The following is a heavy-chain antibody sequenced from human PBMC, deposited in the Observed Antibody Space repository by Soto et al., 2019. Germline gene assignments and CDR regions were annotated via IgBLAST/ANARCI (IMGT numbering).Heavy chain of an antibody. CDR2: ISGGGGIT. D-gene: IGHD3-10*01. CDR3: ARPLLDYDLDI. CDR1: RFTFSSYA. V-gene: IGHV3-23*01. J-gene: IGHJ3*02. Sequence: GGSLRLSCVASRFTFSSYAMSWVRQAPGKGLEWVSAISGGGGITYYADSVKGRFTISRDNSKNTLYLQMNSLRAEDTAVYYFARPLLDYDLDIWGQGTMVTVSS.